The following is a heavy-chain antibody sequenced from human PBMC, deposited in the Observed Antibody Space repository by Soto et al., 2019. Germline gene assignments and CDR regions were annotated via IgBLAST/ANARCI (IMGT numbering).Heavy chain of an antibody. V-gene: IGHV4-30-4*01. CDR2: IYYTGST. CDR3: ARDGCSGGRCNADDAFDI. J-gene: IGHJ3*02. D-gene: IGHD2-15*01. CDR1: GRSISSGDYY. Sequence: SQTLSLTCTVSGRSISSGDYYWSWIRQPPGKGLEWIAYIYYTGSTYYNPSLKSRVTLSVDTSKNQYSLKLSSVTAADTAGYYCARDGCSGGRCNADDAFDIWGQGTMVTVSS.